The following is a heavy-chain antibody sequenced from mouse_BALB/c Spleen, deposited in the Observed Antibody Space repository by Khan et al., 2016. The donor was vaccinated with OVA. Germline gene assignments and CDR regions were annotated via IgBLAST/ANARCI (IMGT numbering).Heavy chain of an antibody. J-gene: IGHJ1*01. CDR2: IWSDGKT. Sequence: QVQLQQSGPGLVAPSQSLSITCTISGFSLTSYGIHWVRQPPGKGLEWLVVIWSDGKTTYNSALKSRLNITKDNSKRQVFLKMNSLQTDDTAMYYCARQIFPGYFDVWGAGTTVTVSS. CDR3: ARQIFPGYFDV. V-gene: IGHV2-6-1*01. CDR1: GFSLTSYG.